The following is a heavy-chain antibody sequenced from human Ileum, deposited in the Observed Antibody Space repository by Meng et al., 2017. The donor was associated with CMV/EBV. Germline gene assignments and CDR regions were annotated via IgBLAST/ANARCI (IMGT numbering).Heavy chain of an antibody. CDR2: VYSTGST. Sequence: QVQVKGSDPGLVKPSETLSLTCSVSGGSISSYYWSWIRQAPGKGLEWIGYVYSTGSTNYSPSLRSRVTISVDTSRNQFSLRLSSVTAADTAVYYCARTGRFGSYYFDYWGQGTLVTVSS. V-gene: IGHV4-59*01. CDR3: ARTGRFGSYYFDY. J-gene: IGHJ4*02. CDR1: GGSISSYY. D-gene: IGHD3-10*01.